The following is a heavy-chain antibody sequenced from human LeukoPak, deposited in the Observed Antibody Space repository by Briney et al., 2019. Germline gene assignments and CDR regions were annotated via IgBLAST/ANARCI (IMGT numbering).Heavy chain of an antibody. V-gene: IGHV4-38-2*02. J-gene: IGHJ3*02. CDR1: GYSISSGYY. D-gene: IGHD3-10*01. CDR3: ARDGSGYDDAFDI. CDR2: IYHSGST. Sequence: TSETLSLTCTVSGYSISSGYYWGWIRQPPGKGLEWIGSIYHSGSTYYNPSLKSRVTISVDTSKNQFSLKLSSVTAADTAVYYCARDGSGYDDAFDIWGQGTMVTVSS.